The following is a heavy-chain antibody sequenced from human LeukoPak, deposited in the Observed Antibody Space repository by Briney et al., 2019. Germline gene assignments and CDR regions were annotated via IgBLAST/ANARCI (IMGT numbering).Heavy chain of an antibody. J-gene: IGHJ6*02. Sequence: ASVTVSCKASGYTFTGYYMHWVRQAPGQGLGWMGWINPNNGGTNYAQKFQGRVTMTRDTSISTAYMELSRLRSDDTAVYYCASSLPQDIAAAGTVYGMDVWGQGTTVTVSS. CDR1: GYTFTGYY. CDR3: ASSLPQDIAAAGTVYGMDV. V-gene: IGHV1-2*02. D-gene: IGHD6-13*01. CDR2: INPNNGGT.